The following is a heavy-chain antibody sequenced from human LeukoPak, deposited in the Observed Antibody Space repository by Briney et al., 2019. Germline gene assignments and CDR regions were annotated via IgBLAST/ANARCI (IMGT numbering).Heavy chain of an antibody. CDR2: IYSGANS. J-gene: IGHJ3*01. V-gene: IGHV3-53*01. CDR1: GFNVSRNY. Sequence: GGSLRLSCAASGFNVSRNYMSWVRQAPGKGLEWVSVIYSGANSYYTDSVRGRFTISRDNSKDTLFLQMNSLRAEDTAIYYCARDMQLSTWGLGTMVTVSS. D-gene: IGHD3-16*02. CDR3: ARDMQLST.